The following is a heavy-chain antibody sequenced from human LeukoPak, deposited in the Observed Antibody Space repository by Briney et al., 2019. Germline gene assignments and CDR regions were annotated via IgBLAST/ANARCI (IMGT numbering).Heavy chain of an antibody. J-gene: IGHJ4*02. Sequence: SETLSLTRTVSGGSVSSGTYYWSWIRQPPGKGLEWIGEINHSGSTNYNPSLKSRVTISVDTSKNQFSLKLSSVTAADTAVYYCARDRFLRYCSGGSCYSVFDYWGQGTLVTVSS. CDR2: INHSGST. CDR1: GGSVSSGTYY. D-gene: IGHD2-15*01. CDR3: ARDRFLRYCSGGSCYSVFDY. V-gene: IGHV4-39*07.